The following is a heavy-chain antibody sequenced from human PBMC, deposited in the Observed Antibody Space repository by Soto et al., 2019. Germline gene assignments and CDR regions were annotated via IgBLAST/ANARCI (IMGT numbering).Heavy chain of an antibody. D-gene: IGHD5-18*01. CDR1: GYTLTELS. Sequence: VASVKVSCKVSGYTLTELSMHWVRQAPGKGLEWMGGFDPEDGVTIYAQKFQGRVTMTEDTSTDTAYMELSSLRSDDTAIYYCARDGFYAGSGRYSYGYSPPRYYALDVWGQGTTVTVSS. CDR2: FDPEDGVT. CDR3: ARDGFYAGSGRYSYGYSPPRYYALDV. J-gene: IGHJ6*02. V-gene: IGHV1-24*01.